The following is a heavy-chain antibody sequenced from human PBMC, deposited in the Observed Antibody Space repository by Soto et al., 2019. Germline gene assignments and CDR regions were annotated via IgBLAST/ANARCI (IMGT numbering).Heavy chain of an antibody. D-gene: IGHD3-9*01. J-gene: IGHJ4*02. CDR1: GFTFSNYW. V-gene: IGHV3-7*01. CDR2: IKQDGSEK. Sequence: GGSLRLSCAASGFTFSNYWMSWVRQAPGKGLEWVANIKQDGSEKYYVDSVKGRFTISRDNAKNSLYLQMNSLRAEDTAVYYCAKYLLRYFDWSPLDYWGQGTLVTVSS. CDR3: AKYLLRYFDWSPLDY.